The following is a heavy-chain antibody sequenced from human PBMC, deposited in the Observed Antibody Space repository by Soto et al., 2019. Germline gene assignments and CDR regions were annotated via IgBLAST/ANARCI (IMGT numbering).Heavy chain of an antibody. Sequence: QVQLVQSGAEVKKPGASVKVSCKASGYTFTSHDINWMRQATGQGLEWMGWMNPHSGHTNYAQKFQVRVTMTRDTSISTAYMELTSLRSEDTAVYYCASDMSTTWGQGTLVTVSS. CDR1: GYTFTSHD. D-gene: IGHD2-2*01. J-gene: IGHJ5*02. CDR2: MNPHSGHT. V-gene: IGHV1-8*01. CDR3: ASDMSTT.